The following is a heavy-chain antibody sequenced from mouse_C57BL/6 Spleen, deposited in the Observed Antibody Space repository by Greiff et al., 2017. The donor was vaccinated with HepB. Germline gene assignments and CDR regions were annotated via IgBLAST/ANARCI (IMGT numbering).Heavy chain of an antibody. CDR3: ARAGDYYGYAMDY. V-gene: IGHV1-69*01. CDR2: IDPSDSYT. Sequence: QVQLQQPGAELVMPGASVKLSCKASGYTFTSYWMHWVKQRPGQGLAWIGEIDPSDSYTNYNQKFKGKSTLTVDKSSSTAYMQLSSLTSEDSAVYYCARAGDYYGYAMDYWGQGTSVTVSS. D-gene: IGHD1-1*01. CDR1: GYTFTSYW. J-gene: IGHJ4*01.